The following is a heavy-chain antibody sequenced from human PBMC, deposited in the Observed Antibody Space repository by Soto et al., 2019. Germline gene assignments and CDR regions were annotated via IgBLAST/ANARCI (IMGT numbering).Heavy chain of an antibody. CDR1: GGTFSSYA. D-gene: IGHD3-10*01. J-gene: IGHJ6*02. CDR3: ASGSGQLYYYYGMDV. CDR2: IIPIFGTA. V-gene: IGHV1-69*13. Sequence: GASVKVSCKASGGTFSSYAISWVRQAPGQGLEWMGGIIPIFGTANYAQKFQGRVTITADESTSTAYMELSSLRSEDTAVYYCASGSGQLYYYYGMDVWGQGTTVTVSS.